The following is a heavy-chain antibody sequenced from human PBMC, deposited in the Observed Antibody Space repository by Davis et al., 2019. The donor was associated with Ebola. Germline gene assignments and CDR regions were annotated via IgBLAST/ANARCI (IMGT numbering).Heavy chain of an antibody. D-gene: IGHD3-22*01. CDR1: GGSISSYY. J-gene: IGHJ2*01. CDR3: ATTKYYYDSSGYPYWYFDL. V-gene: IGHV4-59*08. Sequence: MPGGSLRLSCTVSGGSISSYYWSWIRQPPGKGLEWIGYIYYSGSTNYNPSLKSRVTISVDTSKNQFSLKLSSVTAADTAVYYCATTKYYYDSSGYPYWYFDLWGRGTLVTVSS. CDR2: IYYSGST.